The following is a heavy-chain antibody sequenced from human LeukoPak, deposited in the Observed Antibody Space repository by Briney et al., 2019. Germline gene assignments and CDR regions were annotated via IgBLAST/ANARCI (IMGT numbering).Heavy chain of an antibody. D-gene: IGHD6-19*01. CDR1: GFTFNSYA. J-gene: IGHJ4*02. V-gene: IGHV3-30-3*01. Sequence: GGSLRLSCAASGFTFNSYALHWVRQAPGKGLEWVAVISSDGSNKYYADSVKGRFTISRDNSKNTLYLQMNSLRAEDTAVYYCARDRYSSGWYGDFDCWGQGTLVTISS. CDR3: ARDRYSSGWYGDFDC. CDR2: ISSDGSNK.